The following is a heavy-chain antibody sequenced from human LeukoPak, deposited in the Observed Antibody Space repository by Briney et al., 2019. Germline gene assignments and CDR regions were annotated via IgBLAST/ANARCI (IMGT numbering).Heavy chain of an antibody. CDR1: GFTLSNDW. Sequence: GGSLRLSCAASGFTLSNDWMHWVRQAPGKGLVWVSRINTDGSTTTYADSVKGRFTISRDNAKNTLYLQMNSLRVEDTAVYYCARSRGGSYHYWGQGTLVTVSS. D-gene: IGHD3-16*02. J-gene: IGHJ4*02. CDR3: ARSRGGSYHY. CDR2: INTDGSTT. V-gene: IGHV3-74*01.